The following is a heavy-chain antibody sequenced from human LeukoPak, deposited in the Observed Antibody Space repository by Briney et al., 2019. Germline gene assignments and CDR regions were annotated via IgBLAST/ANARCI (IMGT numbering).Heavy chain of an antibody. Sequence: PSETLSLTCTVSGGSISSSSYYWGWIRQPPGKGLEWIGSIYYSGSTYYNPSLKSRVTISVDTSKNQFSLKLSSVTAADTAVYYCARHSKVAAAGTPNWFDPWGQGTLVTVSS. CDR1: GGSISSSSYY. CDR2: IYYSGST. V-gene: IGHV4-39*01. D-gene: IGHD6-13*01. CDR3: ARHSKVAAAGTPNWFDP. J-gene: IGHJ5*02.